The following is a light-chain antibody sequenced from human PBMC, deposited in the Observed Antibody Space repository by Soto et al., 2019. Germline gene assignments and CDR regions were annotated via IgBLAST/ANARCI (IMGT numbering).Light chain of an antibody. CDR1: ASDIGGYTF. CDR2: DVH. Sequence: QSVLTQPPSASWSPGQSVAISCTGTASDIGGYTFVSWYQQHPGKAPKLLIYDVHKRPSGVPDRFSGSKSVNTASLTGSGLQAADEADYYCSAHGGTNPYVFGTGTKLSVL. J-gene: IGLJ1*01. CDR3: SAHGGTNPYV. V-gene: IGLV2-8*01.